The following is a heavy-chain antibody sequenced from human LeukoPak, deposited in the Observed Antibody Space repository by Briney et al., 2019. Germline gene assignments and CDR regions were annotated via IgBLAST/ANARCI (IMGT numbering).Heavy chain of an antibody. J-gene: IGHJ3*02. V-gene: IGHV3-7*01. D-gene: IGHD6-19*01. Sequence: GGSLRLSCAASGFTFITYWMRWVRESPGKGLEWVANIKEDGRKKYYVDSVKGRCTISRDTAKNSLYLQMNSLSAEDTAVYYCARDTSSSSGWYGAFDIWGQGTMVTVSS. CDR2: IKEDGRKK. CDR1: GFTFITYW. CDR3: ARDTSSSSGWYGAFDI.